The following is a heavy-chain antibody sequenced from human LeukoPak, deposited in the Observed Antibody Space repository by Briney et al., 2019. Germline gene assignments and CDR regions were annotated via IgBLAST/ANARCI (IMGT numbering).Heavy chain of an antibody. D-gene: IGHD2-21*02. CDR1: GFTFSSYA. Sequence: GGSLRLSCAASGFTFSSYAMTWVHQAPDKGLEWLSAISFSAGTTYYADSVRGRFIISRDNSKNTLYLQLSSLRAEDTAVYYCAKISWDSGGDREKFWGQGTLVTVSS. J-gene: IGHJ4*02. CDR3: AKISWDSGGDREKF. V-gene: IGHV3-23*01. CDR2: ISFSAGTT.